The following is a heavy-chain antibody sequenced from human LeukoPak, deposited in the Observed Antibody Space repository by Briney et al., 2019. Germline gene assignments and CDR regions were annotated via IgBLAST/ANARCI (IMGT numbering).Heavy chain of an antibody. D-gene: IGHD5-18*01. J-gene: IGHJ5*02. Sequence: GGSLRLSCAASGFTFSSYEMNWVRQAPGKGLEWVSYISSSGSTIYYADSVKGRFTISRDNAKNSLYLQMNSLRAKDTAVYYCARDEGVTSFDPWGQGTLVTVSS. CDR3: ARDEGVTSFDP. V-gene: IGHV3-48*03. CDR2: ISSSGSTI. CDR1: GFTFSSYE.